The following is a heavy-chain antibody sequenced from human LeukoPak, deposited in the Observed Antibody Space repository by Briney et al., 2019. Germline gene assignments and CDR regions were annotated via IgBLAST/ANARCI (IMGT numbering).Heavy chain of an antibody. D-gene: IGHD3-16*02. V-gene: IGHV1-18*01. CDR2: ISAYNGNT. CDR1: GYTFTSYG. CDR3: ARRNYDYVWGSYLETYYFDY. J-gene: IGHJ4*02. Sequence: ASAKVSCKASGYTFTSYGISWVRQAPGQGLEWMGWISAYNGNTNHAQKLQGRVTMTTDTSTSTAYMELRSLRSDDTAVYYCARRNYDYVWGSYLETYYFDYWGQGTLVTVSS.